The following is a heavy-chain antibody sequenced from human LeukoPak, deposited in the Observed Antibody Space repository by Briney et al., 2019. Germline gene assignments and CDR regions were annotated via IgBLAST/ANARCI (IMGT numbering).Heavy chain of an antibody. CDR1: GYTLTELY. Sequence: ASVKVSCKVSGYTLTELYMHWVRQAPGKGLEWMGGIDPDNGDTNYAQKFQGRVTMTKDTSTGTAYMELSSLRSDDTSVYYCATALPDCSSTSCYKGRLLYYDMDVWGKGTTVTVSS. D-gene: IGHD2-2*02. CDR3: ATALPDCSSTSCYKGRLLYYDMDV. V-gene: IGHV1-24*01. CDR2: IDPDNGDT. J-gene: IGHJ6*03.